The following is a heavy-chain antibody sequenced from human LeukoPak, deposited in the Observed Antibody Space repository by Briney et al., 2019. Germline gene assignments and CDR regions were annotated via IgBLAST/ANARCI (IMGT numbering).Heavy chain of an antibody. J-gene: IGHJ4*02. D-gene: IGHD1-26*01. CDR2: IIPIFGTA. V-gene: IGHV1-69*13. CDR1: GGTFSSYA. Sequence: ASVKVSCKASGGTFSSYAISWVRQAPGQGLEWMGGIIPIFGTANYAQKFQGRVTITADESTSTAYMELSSLRSEDTAVYCCARDRVVGATYGYFDYWGQGTLVTVSS. CDR3: ARDRVVGATYGYFDY.